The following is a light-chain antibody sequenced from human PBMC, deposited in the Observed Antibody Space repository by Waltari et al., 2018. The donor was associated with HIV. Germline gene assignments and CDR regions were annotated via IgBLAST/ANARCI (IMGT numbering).Light chain of an antibody. V-gene: IGLV1-47*01. Sequence: QSVLTQSPSASGTPGQRVIISRSGSSPNIGSKFVYWYQVLPGTAPKLCIFRDNERPSGAPDRFSASKSGTSASLAISGLRAEDEGHYYCAAWDDTLSGRVFGGGTKLTVL. J-gene: IGLJ3*02. CDR3: AAWDDTLSGRV. CDR1: SPNIGSKF. CDR2: RDN.